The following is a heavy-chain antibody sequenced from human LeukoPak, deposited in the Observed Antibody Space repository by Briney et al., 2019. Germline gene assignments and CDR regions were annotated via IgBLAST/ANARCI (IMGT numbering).Heavy chain of an antibody. D-gene: IGHD3-22*01. Sequence: PSETLSLTXTASGCTISSSNNYWVWIRPPPGKGLEWIGSINYSGRTYSNPSHKSLTTISVDTSKNQFSLKLSSVTAADTAVYYCARLPFVTYYYDSSGPSSSAFDIWGQGTMVTVSS. V-gene: IGHV4-39*01. J-gene: IGHJ3*02. CDR2: INYSGRT. CDR3: ARLPFVTYYYDSSGPSSSAFDI. CDR1: GCTISSSNNY.